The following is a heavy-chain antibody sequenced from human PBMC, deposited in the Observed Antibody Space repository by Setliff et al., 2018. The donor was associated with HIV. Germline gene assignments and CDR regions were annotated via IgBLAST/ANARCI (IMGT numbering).Heavy chain of an antibody. CDR1: GYSISSGYY. J-gene: IGHJ6*02. CDR2: IYHSGST. D-gene: IGHD2-21*02. CDR3: ARGPYCGGDCYSSYYYGMDV. V-gene: IGHV4-38-2*01. Sequence: LSLTCAVSGYSISSGYYWGWIRQPPGKGLEWIGSIYHSGSTYYNPSLKSRVTISVDTSKNQFSLKLSSVTAADTAVYYCARGPYCGGDCYSSYYYGMDVWGQGTTVTVSS.